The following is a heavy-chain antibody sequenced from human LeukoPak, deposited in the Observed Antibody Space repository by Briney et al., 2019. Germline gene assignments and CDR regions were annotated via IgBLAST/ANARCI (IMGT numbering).Heavy chain of an antibody. J-gene: IGHJ5*02. V-gene: IGHV4-34*01. CDR3: ARDGCGGDCYSRWFDP. CDR1: GGSFSGYY. Sequence: SETLSLTCAVYGGSFSGYYWSWIRQPPGKGLEWIGEINHSGSTNYNPSLKSRVTISVDTSKNQFSLKLSSVTAADTAVYYCARDGCGGDCYSRWFDPWGQGTLVTVSS. CDR2: INHSGST. D-gene: IGHD2-21*02.